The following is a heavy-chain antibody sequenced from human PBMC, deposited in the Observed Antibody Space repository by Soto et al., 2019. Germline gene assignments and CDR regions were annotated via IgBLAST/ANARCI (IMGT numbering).Heavy chain of an antibody. CDR3: ASPVRYCSGGSCYGRNYYGMDV. V-gene: IGHV1-69*01. J-gene: IGHJ6*02. Sequence: QVQLVQSGAEVKKPGSSVKVSCKASGGTFSSYAISWVRQAPGQGLEWMGGIIPIFGTANYAQKFQGRVMISADESTSTAYMELSSLRSEDTAVYYCASPVRYCSGGSCYGRNYYGMDVWGQGTTVTVSS. CDR1: GGTFSSYA. D-gene: IGHD2-15*01. CDR2: IIPIFGTA.